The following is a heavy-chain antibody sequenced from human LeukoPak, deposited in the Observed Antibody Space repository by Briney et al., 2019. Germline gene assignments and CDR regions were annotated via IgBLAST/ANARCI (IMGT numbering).Heavy chain of an antibody. CDR2: IYYSGST. Sequence: LSETLSLTCTVSGGSISSYDWTWIRQPPGKGLDWIGYIYYSGSTNYNPSLKRRVTISVGTSKTQFSLKLSSVPAADTAVYYCARHGGAYGDYWYYFDYWGQGTLVTVSS. J-gene: IGHJ4*02. D-gene: IGHD4-17*01. CDR3: ARHGGAYGDYWYYFDY. V-gene: IGHV4-59*08. CDR1: GGSISSYD.